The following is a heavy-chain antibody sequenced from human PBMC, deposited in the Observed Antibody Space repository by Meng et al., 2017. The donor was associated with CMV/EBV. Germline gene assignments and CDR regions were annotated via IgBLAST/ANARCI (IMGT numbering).Heavy chain of an antibody. CDR3: ARATRPYYSYGMDA. V-gene: IGHV4-34*01. Sequence: SETLSLTCAVYGGSFSGYYWSWIRQPPGEGLEWIGEINHSGSTNYNPSLKSRVTISVDTSKNQFSLKLSSVTAADTAVYYCARATRPYYSYGMDAWGQGTLVTVSS. CDR2: INHSGST. J-gene: IGHJ6*02. CDR1: GGSFSGYY.